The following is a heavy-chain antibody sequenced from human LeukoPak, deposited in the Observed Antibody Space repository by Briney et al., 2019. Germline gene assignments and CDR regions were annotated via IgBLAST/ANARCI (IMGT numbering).Heavy chain of an antibody. V-gene: IGHV1-69*13. CDR2: IIPIFGTA. CDR1: GGTFSSYA. CDR3: ARDRGYSYGYWVDY. Sequence: ASVTVSCKASGGTFSSYAISWVRQAPGQGLEWMGGIIPIFGTANYAQKFQGRVTITADESTSTAYMELSSLRSEDTAVYYCARDRGYSYGYWVDYWGQGTLVTVSS. D-gene: IGHD5-18*01. J-gene: IGHJ4*02.